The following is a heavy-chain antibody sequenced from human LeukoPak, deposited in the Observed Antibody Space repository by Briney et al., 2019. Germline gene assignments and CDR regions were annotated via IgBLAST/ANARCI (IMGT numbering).Heavy chain of an antibody. CDR3: AKVVGGPNIGRDAFAV. Sequence: GGSLRLSCAASGFTFNNYAMSWVRQAPGKGPEWVSAISGSDGDTHYTDSVKGRFTISRDNFKNTLYLQMNSLRVEDTAVYYCAKVVGGPNIGRDAFAVWGQGTMVTVSS. CDR2: ISGSDGDT. CDR1: GFTFNNYA. J-gene: IGHJ3*01. D-gene: IGHD2-15*01. V-gene: IGHV3-23*01.